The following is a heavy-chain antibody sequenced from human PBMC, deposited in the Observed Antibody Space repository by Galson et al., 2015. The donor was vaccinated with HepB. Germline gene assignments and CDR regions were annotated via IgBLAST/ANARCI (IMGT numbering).Heavy chain of an antibody. CDR3: ARDGYGTYVGLVVLSGMDV. CDR2: ISAYNGNT. J-gene: IGHJ6*04. V-gene: IGHV1-18*04. CDR1: GYTFTSYG. Sequence: SVKVSCKASGYTFTSYGISWVRQAPGQGLEWMGWISAYNGNTNYAQKLQGRVTMTTDTSTSTAYMELRSLRSDDTAVYYCARDGYGTYVGLVVLSGMDVWGKGTTVTASS. D-gene: IGHD3-22*01.